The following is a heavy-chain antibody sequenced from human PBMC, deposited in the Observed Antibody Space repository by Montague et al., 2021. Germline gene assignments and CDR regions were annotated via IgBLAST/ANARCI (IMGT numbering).Heavy chain of an antibody. J-gene: IGHJ6*02. CDR2: IFYSGNT. CDR1: GGSISSGGYY. D-gene: IGHD1-26*01. CDR3: ARRGIVGGGQKGYFYAMDV. V-gene: IGHV4-31*03. Sequence: TLSLTCTVSGGSISSGGYYWSWIRQLPGKGLEWIGYIFYSGNTYYNPSLKSRVTISVDTSKNQFSLKLSSVTAADTAVYYCARRGIVGGGQKGYFYAMDVWGQGTTVIVSS.